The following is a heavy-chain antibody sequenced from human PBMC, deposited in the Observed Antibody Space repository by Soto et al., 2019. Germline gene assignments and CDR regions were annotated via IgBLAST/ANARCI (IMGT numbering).Heavy chain of an antibody. CDR2: ISSSSSYI. V-gene: IGHV3-21*01. J-gene: IGHJ2*01. CDR3: ARYSSSTGWYFDL. CDR1: GFTFSSYS. D-gene: IGHD6-6*01. Sequence: GGSLRLSCAASGFTFSSYSMNWVRQAPGKGLEWVSSISSSSSYIYYADSVKGRFTISRDNAKNSLYLQMNSLRAEDTALYSCARYSSSTGWYFDLWGRGTLVTVSS.